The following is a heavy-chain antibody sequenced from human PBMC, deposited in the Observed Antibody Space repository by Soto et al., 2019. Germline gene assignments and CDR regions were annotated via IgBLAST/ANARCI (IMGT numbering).Heavy chain of an antibody. CDR1: GGSIGSYY. V-gene: IGHV4-59*01. J-gene: IGHJ5*02. CDR2: IYYSESI. D-gene: IGHD3-22*01. Sequence: SETLSLTSNVSGGSIGSYYWSWIRQPTGKGLEWIGYIYYSESINYNPSLKSRVIISDDTSKNQFSLRLSSVTAADTAVYYCARAYSDTSGSSLDPWGQGILVTVS. CDR3: ARAYSDTSGSSLDP.